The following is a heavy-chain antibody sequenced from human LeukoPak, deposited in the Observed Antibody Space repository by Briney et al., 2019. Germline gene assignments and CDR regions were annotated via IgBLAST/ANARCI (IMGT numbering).Heavy chain of an antibody. CDR3: ATDPGYCSSTSCYPYGMDV. V-gene: IGHV1-24*01. D-gene: IGHD2-2*03. J-gene: IGHJ6*04. CDR2: FDPEDGET. CDR1: GYTLTELS. Sequence: GASVKVFCKVSGYTLTELSMHWVRQAPGKGLEWMGGFDPEDGETIYAQKFQGRVTMTEDTSTDTAYMELSSLRSEDTAVYYCATDPGYCSSTSCYPYGMDVWGKGTTVTVSS.